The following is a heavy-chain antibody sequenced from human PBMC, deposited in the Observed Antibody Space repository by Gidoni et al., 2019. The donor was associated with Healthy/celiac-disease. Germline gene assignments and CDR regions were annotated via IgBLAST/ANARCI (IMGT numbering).Heavy chain of an antibody. Sequence: EVQLLASGGGLVQPGGSLRLSCAASGFTFSSYAMSWVRQAPGKGLEWVSAISGSGGSTYYADSVKGRFTISRDNSKNTLYLQMNSLRAEDTAVYYCAKDPEYSSSWYYNGSGYWGQGTLVTVSS. D-gene: IGHD6-13*01. CDR3: AKDPEYSSSWYYNGSGY. J-gene: IGHJ4*02. V-gene: IGHV3-23*01. CDR2: ISGSGGST. CDR1: GFTFSSYA.